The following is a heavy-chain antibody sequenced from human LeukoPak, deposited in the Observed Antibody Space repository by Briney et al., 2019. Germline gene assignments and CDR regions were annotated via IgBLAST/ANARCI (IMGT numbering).Heavy chain of an antibody. V-gene: IGHV3-23*01. CDR3: AKSMNKQLWTR. J-gene: IGHJ4*02. CDR2: ISGSGGST. Sequence: GGSLRLSCAASGFTFSSYAMSWVRQAPGKGLEWVSAISGSGGSTYYADSVKGRFTISRDNFKNTLYLQMNSLRAEDTAVYYCAKSMNKQLWTRWGQGTLVTVSS. D-gene: IGHD5-18*01. CDR1: GFTFSSYA.